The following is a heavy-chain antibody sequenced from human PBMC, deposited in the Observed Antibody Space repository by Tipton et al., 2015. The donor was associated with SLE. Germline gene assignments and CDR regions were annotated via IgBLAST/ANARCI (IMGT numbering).Heavy chain of an antibody. CDR2: INHSGGT. CDR1: GGSFSGYY. V-gene: IGHV4-34*01. CDR3: AIRSTGYSSPGYFQH. J-gene: IGHJ1*01. Sequence: TLSLTCAVYGGSFSGYYWSWIRQPPGKGLEWIGEINHSGGTNYNPSLKSRVTISVDKSKNQFSLKLSSVTAADTAVYYCAIRSTGYSSPGYFQHWGQGTLVTVSS. D-gene: IGHD6-19*01.